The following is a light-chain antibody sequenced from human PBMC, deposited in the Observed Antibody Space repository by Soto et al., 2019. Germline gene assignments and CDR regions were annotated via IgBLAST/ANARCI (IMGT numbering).Light chain of an antibody. V-gene: IGKV1-5*03. CDR2: KAS. Sequence: DIQMTQSPSTLSASVGDRVTITCRASQSISSWLAWYQQKPGKAPKLVIYKASSLESGVPSRFSGSGSGTEFTLTISSLQHDDFATYYCQQYNSYPLTFGGGTKVDIK. CDR1: QSISSW. J-gene: IGKJ4*01. CDR3: QQYNSYPLT.